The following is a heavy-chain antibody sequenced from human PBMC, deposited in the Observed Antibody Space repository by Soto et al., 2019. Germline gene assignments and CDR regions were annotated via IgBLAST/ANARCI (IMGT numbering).Heavy chain of an antibody. V-gene: IGHV3-7*01. CDR2: IKQDGREK. D-gene: IGHD6-19*01. CDR1: GLTFSNYW. Sequence: EVQLEESGGTLVQPGGSLRLSSAASGLTFSNYWMSCVRQAPGKGLEWVANIKQDGREKYYVDSVRGRFTISRDNANDSLSQPISSLSAEGTAVYYCTKVVGRAGQDWGQVTRGTVS. CDR3: TKVVGRAGQD. J-gene: IGHJ4*02.